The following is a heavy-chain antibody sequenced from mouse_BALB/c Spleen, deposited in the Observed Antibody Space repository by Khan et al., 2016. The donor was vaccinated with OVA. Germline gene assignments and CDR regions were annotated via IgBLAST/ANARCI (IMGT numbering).Heavy chain of an antibody. V-gene: IGHV14-3*02. CDR1: GFNIKDTY. J-gene: IGHJ1*01. CDR3: ARAYYDPREFAV. Sequence: EVQLQESGAELVKPGASVKLSCTASGFNIKDTYLHWVKQRPEQGLEWIGRIAPATGNTQYDPKFKGKATITSDTSSNTSYLQFNCRTSDDTAVYSCARAYYDPREFAVWGEGTTVTVSS. D-gene: IGHD2-10*01. CDR2: IAPATGNT.